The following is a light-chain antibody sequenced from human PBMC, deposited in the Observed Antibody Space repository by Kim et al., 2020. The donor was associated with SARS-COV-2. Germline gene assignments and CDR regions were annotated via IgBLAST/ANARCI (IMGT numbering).Light chain of an antibody. V-gene: IGKV1-5*03. CDR1: QSISSW. CDR3: KQYDTPPDT. Sequence: DIQMTQSPSTVSASVGDRVNITCRASQSISSWLAWYQHKPGKTPKVLIYKTSTLQTGVPSRFSGSGSGTEFTLTISCLQPDDFATYYCKQYDTPPDTCGQGTNLEIK. J-gene: IGKJ2*01. CDR2: KTS.